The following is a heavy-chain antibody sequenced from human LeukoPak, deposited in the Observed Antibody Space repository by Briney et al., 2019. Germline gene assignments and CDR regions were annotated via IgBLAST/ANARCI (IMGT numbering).Heavy chain of an antibody. CDR2: IYYSGST. D-gene: IGHD5-24*01. Sequence: TPSETLSLTCTVSGGSISSGDYYWSWIRQPPGKGLEWIGYIYYSGSTNYNPSLKSRVTISVDTSKNQFSLKLSSVTAADTAVYYCARGAMTTTSTFDYWGQGTLVTVSS. V-gene: IGHV4-61*08. CDR1: GGSISSGDYY. CDR3: ARGAMTTTSTFDY. J-gene: IGHJ4*02.